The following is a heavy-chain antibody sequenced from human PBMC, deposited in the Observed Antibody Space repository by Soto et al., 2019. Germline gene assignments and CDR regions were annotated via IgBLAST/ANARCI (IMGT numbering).Heavy chain of an antibody. J-gene: IGHJ5*02. CDR2: INSDGSST. CDR1: GFTFSSYW. CDR3: ARDSDPGYSSSWYWFDP. Sequence: PGESLRLSCAASGFTFSSYWMHWVRQAPGRGLVWVSRINSDGSSTSYADSVKGRFTISRDNAKNTLYLQMNSLRAEVTAVYYCARDSDPGYSSSWYWFDPWGQGTLVTVSS. D-gene: IGHD6-13*01. V-gene: IGHV3-74*01.